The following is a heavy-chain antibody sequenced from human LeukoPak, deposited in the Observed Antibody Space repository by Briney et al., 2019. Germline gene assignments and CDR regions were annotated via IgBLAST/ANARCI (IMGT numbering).Heavy chain of an antibody. V-gene: IGHV3-23*01. D-gene: IGHD3-22*01. CDR1: GITLSNYG. J-gene: IGHJ4*02. CDR3: AKRGVVIRVILVGFHKEAYYFDS. Sequence: AGSLRLSCAVSGITLSNYGMRWVRQPPRKGLQWVAGISHRGGRPTLPHSVRGRFTISRDNPKNTIYLQIICLRAEDTAVYFCAKRGVVIRVILVGFHKEAYYFDSWGQGALVTVSS. CDR2: ISHRGGRP.